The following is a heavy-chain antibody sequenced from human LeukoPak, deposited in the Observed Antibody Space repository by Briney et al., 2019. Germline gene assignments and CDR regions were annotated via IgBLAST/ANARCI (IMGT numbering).Heavy chain of an antibody. CDR2: ISSSSSTI. CDR3: ARDTATVTTVYYFDY. D-gene: IGHD4-17*01. CDR1: GFIFSTYS. J-gene: IGHJ4*02. Sequence: GGSLRLSCAASGFIFSTYSMNWVRQAPGKGLEWVSYISSSSSTIYYADSVKGRFTISRDNSKNTLYLQMNSLRAEDTAVYYCARDTATVTTVYYFDYWGQGTLVTVSS. V-gene: IGHV3-48*01.